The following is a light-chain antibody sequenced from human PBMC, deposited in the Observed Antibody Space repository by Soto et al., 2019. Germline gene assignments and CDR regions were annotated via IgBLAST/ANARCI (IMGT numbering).Light chain of an antibody. Sequence: QSALTQPPSASGSPGQSVTISCTGTSSDVGNYDSVSWYQHHPGKAPQAVIYEVNKRPSGVPDRFSGSKSGNTASLTVSGLQAEDEGDYYCSSYAGSNNYVFGTGTKGTVL. CDR1: SSDVGNYDS. CDR2: EVN. CDR3: SSYAGSNNYV. J-gene: IGLJ1*01. V-gene: IGLV2-8*01.